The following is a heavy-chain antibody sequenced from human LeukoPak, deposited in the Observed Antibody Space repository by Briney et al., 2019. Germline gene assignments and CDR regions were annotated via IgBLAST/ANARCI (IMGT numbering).Heavy chain of an antibody. J-gene: IGHJ4*02. Sequence: GGSLRLSCAASGFTFSSYSMNWVRQAPGKGLEWVSSISSSSSYIYYADSVKGRSTISRDNAKNPLYLQMNSLRAEDTAVYYCAKGGIYSSGWYDRRVDYWGQGTLVTVSS. CDR2: ISSSSSYI. V-gene: IGHV3-21*01. D-gene: IGHD6-19*01. CDR1: GFTFSSYS. CDR3: AKGGIYSSGWYDRRVDY.